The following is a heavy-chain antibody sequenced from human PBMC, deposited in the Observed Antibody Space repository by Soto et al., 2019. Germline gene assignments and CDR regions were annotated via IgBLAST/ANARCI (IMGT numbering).Heavy chain of an antibody. D-gene: IGHD1-7*01. J-gene: IGHJ6*03. CDR1: GDSVSSNIAA. V-gene: IGHV6-1*01. CDR2: TYYRSKWYN. Sequence: SQTLSLTCAISGDSVSSNIAAWNWIRQSPSRGLEWLGRTYYRSKWYNDYAVSVKSRITINPDTSKNQFSLQLNSVTPEDTAVYYCARGGGITGTTFYYYMDVWGKGTTVTVSS. CDR3: ARGGGITGTTFYYYMDV.